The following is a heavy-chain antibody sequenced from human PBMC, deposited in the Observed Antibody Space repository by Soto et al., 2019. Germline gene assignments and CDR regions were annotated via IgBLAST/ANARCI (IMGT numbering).Heavy chain of an antibody. J-gene: IGHJ6*02. V-gene: IGHV1-69*06. CDR2: IIPIFGTA. D-gene: IGHD3-22*01. CDR3: ARRKAYYYDSSGYGGGYGMDV. CDR1: GGTFSSYA. Sequence: QVQLVQSGAEVKKPGSSVKVSCKASGGTFSSYAISWVRQAPGQGLEWMGGIIPIFGTANYAQKFQGRVTMTRNTSISTAYMELSSLRSEDTAVYYCARRKAYYYDSSGYGGGYGMDVWGQGSTVTVSS.